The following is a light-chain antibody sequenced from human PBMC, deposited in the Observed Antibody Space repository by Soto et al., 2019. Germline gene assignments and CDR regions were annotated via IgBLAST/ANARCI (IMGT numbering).Light chain of an antibody. J-gene: IGKJ1*01. CDR2: DAT. Sequence: DIRMTQSPSSLSASVGDRVTIACRASQSIDTHLNWYQQHPGKAPNALIYDATNLQSGAPSRFSGSGSGTDFTLTISGLQPDGSATYYCQQTYSPPATFGQGTKVEIK. V-gene: IGKV1-39*01. CDR3: QQTYSPPAT. CDR1: QSIDTH.